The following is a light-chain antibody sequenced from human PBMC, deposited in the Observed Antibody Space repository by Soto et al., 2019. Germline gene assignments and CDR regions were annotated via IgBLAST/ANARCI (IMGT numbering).Light chain of an antibody. J-gene: IGKJ4*01. Sequence: EIGVTQSPAALSVSPGERATLSCRASQSVSCDLAWYQQKPGQAPRLLIYGASTRATGIPARFSGSWSGTEFTLTISSLQSEEFAVYYGQQHKNLPPLTFGGGTKVEIK. V-gene: IGKV3-15*01. CDR3: QQHKNLPPLT. CDR2: GAS. CDR1: QSVSCD.